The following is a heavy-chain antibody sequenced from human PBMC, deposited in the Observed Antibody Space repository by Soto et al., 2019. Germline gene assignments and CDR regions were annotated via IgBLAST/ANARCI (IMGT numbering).Heavy chain of an antibody. CDR1: GYTFTSYG. CDR2: ISAYNGNT. J-gene: IGHJ4*02. V-gene: IGHV1-18*01. CDR3: ARDEWGYCSGGSCSLFDY. D-gene: IGHD2-15*01. Sequence: QVQLVQSGAEVKKPGASVKVSCKASGYTFTSYGISWVRQAPGQGLEWMGWISAYNGNTNYAQKLQGRVTMTTDTSTSTVYMELRSPRSDDTAVYYCARDEWGYCSGGSCSLFDYWGQGTLVTVSS.